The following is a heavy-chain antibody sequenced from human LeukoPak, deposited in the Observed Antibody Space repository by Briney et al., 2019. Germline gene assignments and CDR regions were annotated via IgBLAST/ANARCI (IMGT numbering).Heavy chain of an antibody. V-gene: IGHV1-69*13. Sequence: ASVKVSCKASGGTFSSYAISWGRQAPGQGLEWMGGIIPIFGTANYAQKFQGRVTITADESTSTAYMELSSLRSEDTAVYYCAGYSGSYPMDYWGQGTLVTVSS. CDR3: AGYSGSYPMDY. D-gene: IGHD1-26*01. CDR2: IIPIFGTA. CDR1: GGTFSSYA. J-gene: IGHJ4*02.